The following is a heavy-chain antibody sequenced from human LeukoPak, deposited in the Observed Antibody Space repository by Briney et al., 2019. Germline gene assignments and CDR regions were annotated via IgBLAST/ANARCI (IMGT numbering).Heavy chain of an antibody. CDR3: ARDAIPYGQWLYHFDY. J-gene: IGHJ4*02. CDR2: MNPNSGNT. D-gene: IGHD3-22*01. Sequence: ASVKVSCKASGYTFTSYDINWVRQATGQGLEWMGWMNPNSGNTNYAQKLQGRVTMTTDTSTSTAYMELRSLRSDDTAVYYCARDAIPYGQWLYHFDYWGQGTLVTVSS. V-gene: IGHV1-18*01. CDR1: GYTFTSYD.